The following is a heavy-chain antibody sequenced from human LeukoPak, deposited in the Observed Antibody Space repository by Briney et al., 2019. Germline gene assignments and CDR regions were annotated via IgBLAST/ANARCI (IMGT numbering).Heavy chain of an antibody. V-gene: IGHV1-18*01. CDR1: GYTFTSYG. CDR3: ARSASRRNATPPVY. Sequence: ASVKVSCKASGYTFTSYGISWVRQAPGQGLEWMGWISAYNGNTNYAQKLQGRVTVTTDTSTSTAYMELRSLRSDDTAVYYRARSASRRNATPPVYWGQGTLVTVSS. CDR2: ISAYNGNT. J-gene: IGHJ4*02.